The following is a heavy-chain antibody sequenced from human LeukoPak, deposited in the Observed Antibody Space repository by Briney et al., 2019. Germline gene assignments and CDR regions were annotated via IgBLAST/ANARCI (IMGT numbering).Heavy chain of an antibody. J-gene: IGHJ4*02. V-gene: IGHV4-38-2*02. CDR1: GYSISSGYY. Sequence: PSETLSLTCTVSGYSISSGYYWGWIRQPPGMGLECIGGISRSGDTYYNPSLKSRITISKDTSKNQFSLKLSSVTAADTAVYYCARRAGYCSSTSCYKAHFDYWGQGTLVTVSS. D-gene: IGHD2-2*02. CDR3: ARRAGYCSSTSCYKAHFDY. CDR2: ISRSGDT.